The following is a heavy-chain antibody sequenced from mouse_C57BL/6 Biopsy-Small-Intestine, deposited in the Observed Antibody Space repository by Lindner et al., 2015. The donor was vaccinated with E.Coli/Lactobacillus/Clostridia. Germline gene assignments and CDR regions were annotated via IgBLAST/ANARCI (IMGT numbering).Heavy chain of an antibody. V-gene: IGHV3-6*01. CDR2: ISYDGRN. D-gene: IGHD1-1*02. CDR1: GYSITSGYY. J-gene: IGHJ3*01. Sequence: VQLQESGPGLVKPSQSLSLTCSVTGYSITSGYYWNWIRQFPGNKLEWMGYISYDGRNDYHPSLKNRISITRDTSKNQFFLKLNSVTTEDTATYFCAGGTVLRWSSWFTYWGQGTLVTVS. CDR3: AGGTVLRWSSWFTY.